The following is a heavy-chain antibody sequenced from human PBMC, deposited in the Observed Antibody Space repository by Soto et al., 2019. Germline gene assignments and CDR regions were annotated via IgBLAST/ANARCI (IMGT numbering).Heavy chain of an antibody. J-gene: IGHJ1*01. D-gene: IGHD4-17*01. Sequence: GGSLRLSCAASGFTFSSYAMHWVRQAPGKGLEYVSAISSNGGSTYYANSVKGRFTISRDNSKNTLYLQMGSLRAEDMAVYYCARGEHDYGDYLEYFQHWGQGTLVTVSS. CDR2: ISSNGGST. CDR3: ARGEHDYGDYLEYFQH. V-gene: IGHV3-64*01. CDR1: GFTFSSYA.